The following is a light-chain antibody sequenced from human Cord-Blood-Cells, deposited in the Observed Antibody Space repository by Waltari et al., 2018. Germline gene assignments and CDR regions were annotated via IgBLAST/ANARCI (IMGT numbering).Light chain of an antibody. CDR2: EGI. CDR1: SSDVGSYNL. J-gene: IGLJ3*02. CDR3: CSYAGSWV. Sequence: QSALTQPASVSGSPGKSITISCNRTSSDVGSYNLVSWYQQHPGKDPKLMIYEGIKRPSGFSNRFSGSKSGNTASLTSSGLQAEDEADYYCCSYAGSWVFGGGTKLTVL. V-gene: IGLV2-23*01.